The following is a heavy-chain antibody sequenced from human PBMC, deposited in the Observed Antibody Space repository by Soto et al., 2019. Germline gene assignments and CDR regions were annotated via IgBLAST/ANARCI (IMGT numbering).Heavy chain of an antibody. CDR2: LSSDGFGA. D-gene: IGHD3-16*01. CDR3: ARDLGGPDY. J-gene: IGHJ4*02. V-gene: IGHV3-74*03. Sequence: LRLSCAASGFSLSPYWVHWVRQVPGRGLEWVARLSSDGFGAAYADSVKGRFFISRDIARNTLSLQMNSLRADDTAVYYCARDLGGPDYWGRGTSVTVSS. CDR1: GFSLSPYW.